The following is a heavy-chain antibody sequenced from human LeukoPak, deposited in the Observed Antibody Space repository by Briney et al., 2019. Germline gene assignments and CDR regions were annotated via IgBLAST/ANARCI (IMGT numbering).Heavy chain of an antibody. D-gene: IGHD7-27*01. CDR3: ARQNNWGGGSRFDY. CDR1: GGSFRGYY. J-gene: IGHJ4*02. V-gene: IGHV4-34*01. Sequence: PSETLSLTCAVFGGSFRGYYWSWLRQPPGKALEGIGGINHSGSTNYNPSLKSRVTISVDTSKNQFSLKLSSVTAADTAVYYCARQNNWGGGSRFDYWGQGTLVTVSS. CDR2: INHSGST.